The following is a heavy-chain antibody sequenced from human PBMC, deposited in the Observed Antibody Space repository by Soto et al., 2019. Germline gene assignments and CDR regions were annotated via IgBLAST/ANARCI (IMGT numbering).Heavy chain of an antibody. J-gene: IGHJ5*02. V-gene: IGHV4-59*08. CDR1: GGSISSYY. CDR3: ARLQYYDILTGYYGVLKYNWFDP. D-gene: IGHD3-9*01. Sequence: SETLSLTCTVSGGSISSYYWSWIRQPPGKGLEWIGYIYYSGSTNYNPSLKSRVTISVDTSKNQFSLKLSSVTAADTAVYYCARLQYYDILTGYYGVLKYNWFDPWGQGTLVTVSS. CDR2: IYYSGST.